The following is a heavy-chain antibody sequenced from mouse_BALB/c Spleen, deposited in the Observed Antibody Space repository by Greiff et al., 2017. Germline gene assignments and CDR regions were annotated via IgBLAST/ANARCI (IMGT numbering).Heavy chain of an antibody. CDR2: ISSGGSYT. J-gene: IGHJ4*01. CDR1: GFTFSSYA. V-gene: IGHV5-9-3*01. CDR3: ARITTEDAMDY. Sequence: EVQRVESGGGLVKPGGSLKLSCAASGFTFSSYAMSWVRQTPEKRLEWVATISSGGSYTYYPDSVKGRFTISRDNAKNTLYLQMSSLRSEDTAMYYCARITTEDAMDYWGQGTSGTVSS. D-gene: IGHD1-1*01.